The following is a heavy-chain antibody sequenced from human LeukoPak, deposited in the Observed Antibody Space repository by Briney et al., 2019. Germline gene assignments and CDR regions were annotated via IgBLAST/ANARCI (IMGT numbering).Heavy chain of an antibody. CDR3: APGYCSSTSCDLGIDY. Sequence: ASVNVSCKASGYTFTGYYMHWVRQAPGQGLEWMGWINPNSGGTNYAQKFQGRVTMTRDTSISTAYMELSRLRSDDTAVYYCAPGYCSSTSCDLGIDYWGQGTLATVSS. D-gene: IGHD2-2*01. J-gene: IGHJ4*02. CDR2: INPNSGGT. V-gene: IGHV1-2*02. CDR1: GYTFTGYY.